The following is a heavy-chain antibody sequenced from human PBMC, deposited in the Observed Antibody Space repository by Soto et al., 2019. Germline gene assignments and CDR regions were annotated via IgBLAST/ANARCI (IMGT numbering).Heavy chain of an antibody. V-gene: IGHV3-53*01. Sequence: EVQLVESGGGLIQPGGSLRLSCVASGFIVSSNHMSWVRQAPGKGLEWVSVIYSGHTTYYADSVEGRFTISRDDSKNTLYLQMNSLRVEDTAVYYCGRGPPDHILRLVEWPYGDYWGQGTLVTVSS. D-gene: IGHD3-3*01. J-gene: IGHJ4*02. CDR2: IYSGHTT. CDR3: GRGPPDHILRLVEWPYGDY. CDR1: GFIVSSNH.